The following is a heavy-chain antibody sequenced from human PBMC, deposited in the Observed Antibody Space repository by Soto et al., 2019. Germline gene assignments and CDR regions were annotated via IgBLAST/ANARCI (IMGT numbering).Heavy chain of an antibody. V-gene: IGHV5-51*01. CDR3: ARRGYDSRIDY. CDR2: IYPGDSDS. D-gene: IGHD5-12*01. J-gene: IGHJ4*02. CDR1: GYSCTSNC. Sequence: PGVTRKFSCMGSGYSCTSNCSGWWRQMPGKGLEWMGIIYPGDSDSIYSPSLQRQVTISVCKGISIGCLLWSSPKGSHTAKYNCARRGYDSRIDYWAQGTL.